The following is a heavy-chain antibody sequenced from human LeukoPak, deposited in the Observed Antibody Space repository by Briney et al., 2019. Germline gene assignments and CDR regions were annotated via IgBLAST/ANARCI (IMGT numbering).Heavy chain of an antibody. CDR2: IIPIFGTA. J-gene: IGHJ6*03. CDR1: GGTFSSYA. D-gene: IGHD3-10*01. CDR3: ARGTVVRGVIYHYYYMDV. Sequence: SVKVSCKASGGTFSSYAISWVRQAPGQGLEWMGGIIPIFGTANCAQKFQGRVTITTDESTSTAYMELSSLRSEDTAVYYCARGTVVRGVIYHYYYMDVWGKGTTVTVSS. V-gene: IGHV1-69*05.